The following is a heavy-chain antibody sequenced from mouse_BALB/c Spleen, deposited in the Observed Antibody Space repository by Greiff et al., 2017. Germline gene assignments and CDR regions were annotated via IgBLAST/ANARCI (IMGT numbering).Heavy chain of an antibody. Sequence: DVMLVESGGGLVKPGGSLKLSCAASGFTFSSYAMSWVRQTPEKRLEWVATISSGGSYTYYPDSVKGRFTISRDNAKNTLYLQMSSLRSEDTAMYYCARRGTTVVADYWGQGTTLTVSS. CDR2: ISSGGSYT. V-gene: IGHV5-9-1*01. J-gene: IGHJ2*01. CDR1: GFTFSSYA. CDR3: ARRGTTVVADY. D-gene: IGHD1-1*01.